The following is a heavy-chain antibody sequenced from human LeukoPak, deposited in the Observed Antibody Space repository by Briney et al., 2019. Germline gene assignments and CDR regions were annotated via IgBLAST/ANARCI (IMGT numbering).Heavy chain of an antibody. CDR2: IYSGGST. Sequence: GGSLRLSCAASGFTFDDYAMHWVRQAPGKGLEWVSVIYSGGSTYYADSVKGRFTISRDNSKNTLYLQMNSLRAEDTAVYYCAGEQLLPDYYYYGMDVWGQGTAVTVSS. V-gene: IGHV3-66*02. CDR1: GFTFDDYA. CDR3: AGEQLLPDYYYYGMDV. D-gene: IGHD6-6*01. J-gene: IGHJ6*02.